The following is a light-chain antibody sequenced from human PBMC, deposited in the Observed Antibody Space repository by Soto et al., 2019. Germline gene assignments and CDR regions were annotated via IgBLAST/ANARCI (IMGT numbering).Light chain of an antibody. Sequence: QSVLTQAASVSGSPGQSITISCTGTSSDVGDYNYVSWYQQHPGKAPKLIIYDVSNRPSGVSNRFSGSKSGNTASLTISGLQAEDEADYYCSSYTTSSTLVVFGGGTKVTVL. CDR1: SSDVGDYNY. CDR2: DVS. J-gene: IGLJ2*01. CDR3: SSYTTSSTLVV. V-gene: IGLV2-14*01.